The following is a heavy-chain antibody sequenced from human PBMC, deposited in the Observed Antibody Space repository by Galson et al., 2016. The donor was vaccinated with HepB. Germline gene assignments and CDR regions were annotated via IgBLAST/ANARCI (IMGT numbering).Heavy chain of an antibody. D-gene: IGHD1-7*01. Sequence: ETLSLTCSVSGGSIGSHYWSWIRQPPGKGLEWIGFVYDSGSPKYTPSLKSRVTISVDTSKNQFSLRLTSVTAADTAVYYCARQNLNYVGWFDPWGQGTLVTVSS. CDR2: VYDSGSP. CDR3: ARQNLNYVGWFDP. V-gene: IGHV4-59*11. CDR1: GGSIGSHY. J-gene: IGHJ5*02.